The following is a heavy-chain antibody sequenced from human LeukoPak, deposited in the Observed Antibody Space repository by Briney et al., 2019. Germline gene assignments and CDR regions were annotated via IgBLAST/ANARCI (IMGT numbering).Heavy chain of an antibody. V-gene: IGHV3-33*08. CDR3: ARDPDLYYDILTVYYSGYYFDY. D-gene: IGHD3-9*01. Sequence: GGSLRLSCAASGFMFSTYGMHWVRQAPGKGLEWVAVIWYDGSNEYYADSVKGRFTISRDNSKNTLYLQMNSLRAEDTAVYFCARDPDLYYDILTVYYSGYYFDYWGQGTLVTVSS. CDR2: IWYDGSNE. J-gene: IGHJ4*02. CDR1: GFMFSTYG.